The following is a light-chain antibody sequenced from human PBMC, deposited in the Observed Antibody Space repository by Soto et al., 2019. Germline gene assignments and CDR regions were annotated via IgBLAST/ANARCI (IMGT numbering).Light chain of an antibody. CDR3: QHYRSSPFT. V-gene: IGKV3-20*01. J-gene: IGKJ3*01. CDR1: QYITIY. Sequence: EIVLTQSPATLSLSPGERATLSCRASQYITIYLACYQQKPGQAPRLLVYGASIRATGIPDRFSGSGSGTDLTLTISRVEPEDFAVYYSQHYRSSPFTFGPGTKVDIK. CDR2: GAS.